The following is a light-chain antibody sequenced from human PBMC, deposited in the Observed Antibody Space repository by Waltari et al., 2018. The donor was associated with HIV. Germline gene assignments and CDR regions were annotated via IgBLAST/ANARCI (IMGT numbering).Light chain of an antibody. CDR1: QSVSSN. V-gene: IGKV3-15*01. J-gene: IGKJ1*01. CDR2: GAS. CDR3: QQYNNWPRT. Sequence: EIIMTQSPGTLSVSPGERATLSCRASQSVSSNLAWYQQKPGQAPRLLIYGASTRVTGIPARFSGSGSGTEFTFTISSLQFEDFAVYYCQQYNNWPRTFGQGTKVEIK.